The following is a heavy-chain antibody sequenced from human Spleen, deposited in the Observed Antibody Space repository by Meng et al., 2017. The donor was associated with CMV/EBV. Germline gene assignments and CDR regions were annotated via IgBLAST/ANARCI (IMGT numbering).Heavy chain of an antibody. J-gene: IGHJ4*02. CDR3: ARLGQFDY. D-gene: IGHD1-26*01. CDR2: INSRAGTI. Sequence: LSLSCVASGFTFSYYWMAWIRQAPGKGLEWISYINSRAGTIYYADSVKGRFTVSRDNAKNSVFLQMNSLRAEDTALYYCARLGQFDYWGQGTLVTVSS. CDR1: GFTFSYYW. V-gene: IGHV3-11*01.